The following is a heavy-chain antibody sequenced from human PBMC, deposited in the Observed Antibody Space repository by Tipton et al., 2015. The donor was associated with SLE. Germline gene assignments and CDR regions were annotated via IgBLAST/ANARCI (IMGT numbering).Heavy chain of an antibody. J-gene: IGHJ4*02. CDR1: GYTFTIYA. Sequence: QVQLVQSGAEVKKPGASVKVSCKASGYTFTIYAMRWVRQAPGQRLEWMGWINAGNGNTKYSQKFQGRVTITRDTSASTAYMELSSLRSEDTAVYYCASTLIGFWSGYDYWGQGTLVTVSS. CDR3: ASTLIGFWSGYDY. CDR2: INAGNGNT. V-gene: IGHV1-3*01. D-gene: IGHD3-3*01.